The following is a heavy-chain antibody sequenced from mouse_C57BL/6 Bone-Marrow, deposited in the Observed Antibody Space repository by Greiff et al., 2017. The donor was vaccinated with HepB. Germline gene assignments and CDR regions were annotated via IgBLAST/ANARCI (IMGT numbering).Heavy chain of an antibody. D-gene: IGHD1-1*01. CDR3: ARDLYYYGSSYWYFDV. V-gene: IGHV3-6*01. CDR1: GYSITSGYY. Sequence: DVQLQESGPGLVKPSQSLSLTCSVTGYSITSGYYWNWIRQFPGNKLEWMGYISYDGSNNYNPSLKNRISITRDTSKNQFFLKLNSVTTEDTATYYCARDLYYYGSSYWYFDVWGTGTTVTVSS. J-gene: IGHJ1*03. CDR2: ISYDGSN.